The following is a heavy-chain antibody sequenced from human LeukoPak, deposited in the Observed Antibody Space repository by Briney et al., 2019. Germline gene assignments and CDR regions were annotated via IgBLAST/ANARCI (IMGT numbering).Heavy chain of an antibody. V-gene: IGHV4-34*01. D-gene: IGHD6-19*01. CDR2: INHSGST. J-gene: IGHJ4*02. CDR3: ARGRGLGNY. CDR1: GGSFSGYY. Sequence: SETLSLTCAVYGGSFSGYYWSWIRQPPGKGLEWIGEINHSGSTNYNPSLKSRVTISVDTSKNQFSLKLSSVTAADTAVYYCARGRGLGNYWGQGTLVTVYS.